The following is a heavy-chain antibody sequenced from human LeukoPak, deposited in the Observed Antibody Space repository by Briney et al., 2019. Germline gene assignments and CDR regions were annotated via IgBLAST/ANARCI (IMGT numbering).Heavy chain of an antibody. D-gene: IGHD6-19*01. CDR2: IKQDGSEK. Sequence: GGSLRLSCAVSGFTFSSYNMNWVRQAPGKGLEWVANIKQDGSEKYYVDSVKGRFTISRDNAKNSLYLQMNSLRAEDTAVYYCARDYQYSSGWSRVYYYYYYMDVWGKGTTVIISS. CDR1: GFTFSSYN. J-gene: IGHJ6*03. CDR3: ARDYQYSSGWSRVYYYYYYMDV. V-gene: IGHV3-7*01.